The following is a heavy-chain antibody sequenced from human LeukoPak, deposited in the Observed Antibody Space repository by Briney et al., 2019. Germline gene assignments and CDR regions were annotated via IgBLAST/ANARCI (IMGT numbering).Heavy chain of an antibody. CDR3: ARRPVRGNWFDP. CDR2: ISGSGGST. Sequence: GGSLRLSCAASGFTFSSYAMSWVRQAPGKGLEWVSAISGSGGSTYYVDSVKGRFTISRDNSKNTLYLQMNSLRAEDTAVYYCARRPVRGNWFDPWGQGTLVTVSS. CDR1: GFTFSSYA. D-gene: IGHD3-10*01. J-gene: IGHJ5*02. V-gene: IGHV3-23*01.